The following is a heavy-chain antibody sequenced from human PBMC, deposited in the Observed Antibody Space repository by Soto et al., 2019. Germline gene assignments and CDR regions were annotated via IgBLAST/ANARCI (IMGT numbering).Heavy chain of an antibody. CDR1: GFILSKYA. CDR3: AKDAPGGGWLSDS. CDR2: ITVTDAGT. Sequence: GGSLRLSCAASGFILSKYAMSWVRQAPGKGLEWVSTITVTDAGTAYADSVKGRFTISRDNSKNTLYLQMNSLRVEDTAVYYCAKDAPGGGWLSDSWGQGARVTVSS. D-gene: IGHD2-21*01. J-gene: IGHJ4*02. V-gene: IGHV3-23*01.